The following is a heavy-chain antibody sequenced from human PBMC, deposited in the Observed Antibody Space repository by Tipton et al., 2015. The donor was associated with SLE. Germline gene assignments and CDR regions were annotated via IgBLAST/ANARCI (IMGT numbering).Heavy chain of an antibody. V-gene: IGHV4-39*02. Sequence: TLSLTCTVSGGSIISSRYYWGWIRQPPGNGLEWIGSIYHSGSTYYNPSLKSRVTILVDTSKNQLSLKVRSVTAADTAVYYCARDGPIVGTTKRFDYWGQGTLVTVSS. J-gene: IGHJ4*02. CDR3: ARDGPIVGTTKRFDY. CDR1: GGSIISSRYY. D-gene: IGHD1-26*01. CDR2: IYHSGST.